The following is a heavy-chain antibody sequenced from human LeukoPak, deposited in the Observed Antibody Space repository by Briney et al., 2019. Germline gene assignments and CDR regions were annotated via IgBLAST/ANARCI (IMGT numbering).Heavy chain of an antibody. V-gene: IGHV4-61*02. Sequence: SETLSLTCTVSGGSISSSSYYWSWIRQPAGKGLEWIGRIYTSGSTNYNPSLKSRVTMSVDTSKNQFSLKLSSVTAADTAVYYCARGHYGSGSYLAYFDYWGQGTLVTVSS. D-gene: IGHD3-10*01. J-gene: IGHJ4*02. CDR1: GGSISSSSYY. CDR2: IYTSGST. CDR3: ARGHYGSGSYLAYFDY.